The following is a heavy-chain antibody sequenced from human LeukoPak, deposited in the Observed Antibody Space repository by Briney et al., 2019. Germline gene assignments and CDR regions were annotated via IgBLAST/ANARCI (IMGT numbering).Heavy chain of an antibody. CDR3: AINPPRESPGG. CDR1: SESFSGSY. Sequence: SETLSLTCAVYSESFSGSYWSWIRQSPGKGLDWIGEINHRGSTNYSPSLRSRVTISLDMSKNQLFLRMSSVTVADTALYFCAINPPRESPGGWGQGTLVTVSS. CDR2: INHRGST. D-gene: IGHD3-10*01. J-gene: IGHJ4*02. V-gene: IGHV4-34*01.